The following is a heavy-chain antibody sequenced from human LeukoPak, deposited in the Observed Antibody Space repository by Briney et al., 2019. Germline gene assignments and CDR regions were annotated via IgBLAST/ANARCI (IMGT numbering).Heavy chain of an antibody. D-gene: IGHD4/OR15-4a*01. Sequence: GASVKVSCKASGYTFTGYYMHWVRQAPGQGLEWMGWINPNSGGTNYAQKFQGRVTMTRDTSISTAYMELSRLRSDDTAVYYCARADFSGANPADYYYFGLDVWGQGTTVTVSS. CDR2: INPNSGGT. CDR1: GYTFTGYY. V-gene: IGHV1-2*02. CDR3: ARADFSGANPADYYYFGLDV. J-gene: IGHJ6*02.